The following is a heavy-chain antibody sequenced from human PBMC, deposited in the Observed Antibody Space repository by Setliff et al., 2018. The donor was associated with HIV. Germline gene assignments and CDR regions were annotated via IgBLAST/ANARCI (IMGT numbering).Heavy chain of an antibody. CDR1: GGSISSYY. J-gene: IGHJ6*03. D-gene: IGHD6-19*01. Sequence: SETLSLTCTVSGGSISSYYWSWIRQPPGKGLEWIGYIYYSGSTNYNPSLKSRVTISVDTSKNQFSLKLSSATAADTAVYYCARDRSSGRGYYYYYYMDVWGKGTTVTVSS. CDR3: ARDRSSGRGYYYYYYMDV. CDR2: IYYSGST. V-gene: IGHV4-59*01.